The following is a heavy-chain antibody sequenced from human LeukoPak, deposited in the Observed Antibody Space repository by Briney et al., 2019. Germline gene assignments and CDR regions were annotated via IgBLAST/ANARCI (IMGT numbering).Heavy chain of an antibody. CDR2: IYYSGST. D-gene: IGHD6-13*01. CDR1: GGSISNYC. Sequence: SETLSLTCNVSGGSISNYCWSWIRQSPGKGLDWIGCIYYSGSTNYNPSLKSRVSMSVDTSKNQFSLKLSSVTAADTAVYYCARVYYSSSYDYWYFDLWGRGTLVTVSS. J-gene: IGHJ2*01. V-gene: IGHV4-59*12. CDR3: ARVYYSSSYDYWYFDL.